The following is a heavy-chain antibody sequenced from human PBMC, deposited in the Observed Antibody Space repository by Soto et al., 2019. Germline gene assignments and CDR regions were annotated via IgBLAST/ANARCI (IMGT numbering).Heavy chain of an antibody. CDR1: PASIITTYS. CDR2: IHTSGTT. Sequence: QLQLQESGPGLVKPSETLSLTCTVSPASIITTYSWSWIRQPAGKGLEWLGRIHTSGTTNYNPSLKSRVSMSVDTSKNQFTLKLRSVTAADTAVYYCARAYYFDDTGNWFDPWGQGIRVTVSS. D-gene: IGHD3-22*01. J-gene: IGHJ5*02. CDR3: ARAYYFDDTGNWFDP. V-gene: IGHV4-4*07.